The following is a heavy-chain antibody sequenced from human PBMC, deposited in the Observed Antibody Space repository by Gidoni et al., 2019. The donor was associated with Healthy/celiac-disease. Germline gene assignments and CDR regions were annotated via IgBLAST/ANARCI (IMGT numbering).Heavy chain of an antibody. Sequence: QVQLVQSGAEVKKPGASVKVSCKASGYTFTSYGISWVRQAPGTGLEWMGWSSAYNGNTNYAQKLQGRVTMTTDTSTSTAYMELRSLRSDDTAVYYCARDRATREWCSSTSCYQLDYYYYYGMDVWGQGTTVTVSS. CDR1: GYTFTSYG. V-gene: IGHV1-18*04. CDR3: ARDRATREWCSSTSCYQLDYYYYYGMDV. J-gene: IGHJ6*02. D-gene: IGHD2-2*01. CDR2: SSAYNGNT.